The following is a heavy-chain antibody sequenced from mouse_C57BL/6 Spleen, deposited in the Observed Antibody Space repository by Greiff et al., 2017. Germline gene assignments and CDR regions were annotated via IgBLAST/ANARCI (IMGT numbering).Heavy chain of an antibody. J-gene: IGHJ2*01. Sequence: QVQLQQPGAELVMPGASVKLSCKASGYTFTSYWMHWVKQRPGQGLEWIGEIDPSDSYTNYNQKFKGKSTLTVDKSSSTAYMQLSSLTSEDSAVYYCARSHYGSSYVEDFDYWGQGTTLTVSS. CDR2: IDPSDSYT. D-gene: IGHD1-1*01. V-gene: IGHV1-69*01. CDR1: GYTFTSYW. CDR3: ARSHYGSSYVEDFDY.